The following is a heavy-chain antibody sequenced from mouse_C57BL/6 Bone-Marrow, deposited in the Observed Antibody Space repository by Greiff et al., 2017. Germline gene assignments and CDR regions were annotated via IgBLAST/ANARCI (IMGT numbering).Heavy chain of an antibody. CDR1: GYTFTDYE. CDR3: TRTGYDWFAY. J-gene: IGHJ3*01. CDR2: IDPETGGT. D-gene: IGHD2-2*01. Sequence: QVQLQQSGAELVRPGASVTLSCKASGYTFTDYEMHWVKQTPVHGLEWIGAIDPETGGTAYNQKFKGQAILTADKSSSTAYMELRSLTSEDSAVYCCTRTGYDWFAYWGQGTLVTVSA. V-gene: IGHV1-15*01.